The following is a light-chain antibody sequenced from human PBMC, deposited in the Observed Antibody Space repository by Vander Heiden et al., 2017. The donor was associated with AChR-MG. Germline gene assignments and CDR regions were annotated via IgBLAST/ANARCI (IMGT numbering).Light chain of an antibody. Sequence: IQMPQSPSAMSASVADRVTITCRASQGISNVLSGCQQKQRIAPKTLIFAAASLQGGGLSGCCGGGSGTKDSPTISSLQAEDVSTEYYIQHNRNSLTFGQGTKVEIK. CDR2: AAA. V-gene: IGKV1-17*03. CDR3: IQHNRNSLT. CDR1: QGISNV. J-gene: IGKJ1*01.